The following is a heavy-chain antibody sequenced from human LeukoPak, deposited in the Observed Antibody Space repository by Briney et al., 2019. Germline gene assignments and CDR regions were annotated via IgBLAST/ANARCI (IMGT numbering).Heavy chain of an antibody. CDR1: GFTFSSYG. CDR3: AKDNYDYVWGSYEYYFDY. D-gene: IGHD3-16*01. CDR2: ISYDGSNK. J-gene: IGHJ4*02. Sequence: PGGSLRLSCAASGFTFSSYGMHWVRQAPGKGLEWLAVISYDGSNKYYADSVKGRFTISRDNSKNTLYLQMNSLRAEDTAVYYCAKDNYDYVWGSYEYYFDYWGQGTLVTVSS. V-gene: IGHV3-30*18.